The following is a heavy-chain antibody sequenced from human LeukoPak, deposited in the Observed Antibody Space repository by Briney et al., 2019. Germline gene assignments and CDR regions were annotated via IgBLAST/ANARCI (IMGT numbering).Heavy chain of an antibody. V-gene: IGHV4-39*01. CDR1: GGSISSSRYY. D-gene: IGHD4-17*01. CDR2: IYYSGST. Sequence: SETLSLTCTVSGGSISSSRYYWGWIRQPPGKGLEWIGSIYYSGSTYYNPSLKSRVTISVDTSKNQFSLKLSSVTAADTAVYYCASQMAYGDYLFDYWGQGTLVTVSS. J-gene: IGHJ4*02. CDR3: ASQMAYGDYLFDY.